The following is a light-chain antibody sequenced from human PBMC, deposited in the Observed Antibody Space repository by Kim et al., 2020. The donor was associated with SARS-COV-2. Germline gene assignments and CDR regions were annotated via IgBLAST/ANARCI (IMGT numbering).Light chain of an antibody. CDR2: GAS. Sequence: EIVMTQSPATLSVSPGERATLSCRASQSVSINLAWYQQKPGQALRLLIYGASTRATGIPARFSGSGSGTEFTLTISSLQSEDFAVYYCQQYNNWPPLTFGGGTKLEI. V-gene: IGKV3D-15*01. CDR1: QSVSIN. J-gene: IGKJ4*01. CDR3: QQYNNWPPLT.